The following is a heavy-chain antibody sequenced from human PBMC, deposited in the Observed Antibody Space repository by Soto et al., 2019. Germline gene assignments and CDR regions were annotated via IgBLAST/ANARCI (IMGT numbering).Heavy chain of an antibody. CDR2: ISSSSSYI. CDR1: GFTFSSYS. Sequence: GGSLRLSCAASGFTFSSYSMNWVRQAPGKGLEWVSSISSSSSYIYYADSVKGRFTISSDNAKNSLYLQMNSLRAEDTAVYYCARAGSGWYDGRFDYWGQGTLVTVSS. D-gene: IGHD6-19*01. CDR3: ARAGSGWYDGRFDY. J-gene: IGHJ4*02. V-gene: IGHV3-21*01.